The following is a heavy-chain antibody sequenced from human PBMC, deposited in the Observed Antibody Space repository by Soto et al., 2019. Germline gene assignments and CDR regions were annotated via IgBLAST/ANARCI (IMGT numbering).Heavy chain of an antibody. D-gene: IGHD2-21*01. V-gene: IGHV5-10-1*01. CDR2: IDPSDSYT. J-gene: IGHJ6*02. CDR1: GNSCTSYW. CDR3: ASEVLGEGPGV. Sequence: PXECLKVSCQGSGNSCTSYWISLVLQMPGKGLEWMGRIDPSDSYTNYSPSFQGHVTISADKSISTAYLQWSSLKASDTAMYYCASEVLGEGPGVCGQRTTVTVSS.